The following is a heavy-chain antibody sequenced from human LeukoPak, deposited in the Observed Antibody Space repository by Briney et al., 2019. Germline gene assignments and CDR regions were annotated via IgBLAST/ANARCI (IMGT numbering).Heavy chain of an antibody. D-gene: IGHD4-17*01. J-gene: IGHJ3*01. V-gene: IGHV4-4*07. Sequence: SETLSLTCTVSGGSISSYYWSWIRQPAGKGLEWIGRIYTSGSTNYNPSLKSRGTMSVDTSKNQFSLKLSSVAAADTAVYYCARVADYGRSPPLWGQGTMVTVSS. CDR2: IYTSGST. CDR1: GGSISSYY. CDR3: ARVADYGRSPPL.